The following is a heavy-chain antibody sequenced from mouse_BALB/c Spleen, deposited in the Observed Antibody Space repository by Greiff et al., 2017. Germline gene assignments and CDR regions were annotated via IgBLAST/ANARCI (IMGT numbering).Heavy chain of an antibody. CDR2: ISSGGGST. J-gene: IGHJ2*01. CDR1: GFAFSSYD. D-gene: IGHD1-1*01. CDR3: ARHDYYGSSYFDY. V-gene: IGHV5-12-1*01. Sequence: EVQRVESGGGLVKPGGSLKLSCAASGFAFSSYDMSWVRQTPEKRLEWVAYISSGGGSTYYPDTVKGRFTISRDNAKNTLYLQMSSLKSEDTAMYYCARHDYYGSSYFDYWGQGTTLTVSS.